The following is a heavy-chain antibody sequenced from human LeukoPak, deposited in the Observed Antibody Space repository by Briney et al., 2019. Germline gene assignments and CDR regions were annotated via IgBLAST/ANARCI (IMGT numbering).Heavy chain of an antibody. J-gene: IGHJ4*02. D-gene: IGHD3-3*01. CDR3: ARVSTYYDFWSGYRLGY. CDR1: GYTFTGYY. Sequence: ASVKVSCKASGYTFTGYYMHWVRQAPGQGLEWMGWINPNSGGTNYAQKFQGRVTMTRDTSISTAYIELSRLRSDDTAVYYCARVSTYYDFWSGYRLGYWGQGTLVTVSS. V-gene: IGHV1-2*02. CDR2: INPNSGGT.